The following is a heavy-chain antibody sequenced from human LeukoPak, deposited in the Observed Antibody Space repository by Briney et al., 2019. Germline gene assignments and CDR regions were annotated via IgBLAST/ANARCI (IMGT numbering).Heavy chain of an antibody. D-gene: IGHD3-22*01. Sequence: PGRSLRLSCAASGFTFDDYAMHWVRQAPGEGLEWVSGISWNSGNIGYADSVKGRFSISRDNAKNSLYLQMNSLRAEDTALYYCAKDMGYYDSSGSFDYWGQGTLVTVSS. CDR2: ISWNSGNI. V-gene: IGHV3-9*01. CDR3: AKDMGYYDSSGSFDY. J-gene: IGHJ4*02. CDR1: GFTFDDYA.